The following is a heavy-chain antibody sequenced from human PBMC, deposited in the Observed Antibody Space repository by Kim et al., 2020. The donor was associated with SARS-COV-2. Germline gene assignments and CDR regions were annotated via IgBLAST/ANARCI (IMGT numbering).Heavy chain of an antibody. CDR1: GFTFNTYG. J-gene: IGHJ4*02. D-gene: IGHD1-26*01. CDR3: ARSFSGSYFGYDY. Sequence: GGSLRLSCAASGFTFNTYGMHWVRQAPGKGLEWVAVISYDGSHKYYVDSVKGRFTISRDNPKNTLYLQMNSLIIEDTAVYYCARSFSGSYFGYDYWGQGSLVTVSS. CDR2: ISYDGSHK. V-gene: IGHV3-30*03.